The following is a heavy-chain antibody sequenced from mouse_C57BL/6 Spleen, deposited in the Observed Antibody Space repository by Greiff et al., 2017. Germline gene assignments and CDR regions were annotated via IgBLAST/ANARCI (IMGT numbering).Heavy chain of an antibody. J-gene: IGHJ2*01. Sequence: DVKLQESGPGLVKPSQSLSLTCSVTGYSITSGYYWNWIRQFPGNKLEWMGYISYDGSNNYNPSLKNRISITRDTSKNQFFLKLNSVTTEDTATYYCAREGYGSSYEYWGQGTTLTVSS. CDR2: ISYDGSN. CDR3: AREGYGSSYEY. V-gene: IGHV3-6*01. CDR1: GYSITSGYY. D-gene: IGHD1-1*01.